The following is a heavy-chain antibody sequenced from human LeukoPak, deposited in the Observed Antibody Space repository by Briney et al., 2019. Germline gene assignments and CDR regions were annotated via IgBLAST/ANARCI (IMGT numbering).Heavy chain of an antibody. J-gene: IGHJ6*02. CDR2: INPNSGNT. CDR1: GYTFTGYY. CDR3: ARGVTVLRFLEWSPYGMDV. D-gene: IGHD3-3*01. Sequence: GASVKVSCKASGYTFTGYYMHWVRQAPGQGLEWMGWINPNSGNTGYAQKFQGRVTMTRNTSISTAYMELSSLRSEDTAVYYCARGVTVLRFLEWSPYGMDVWGQGTTVTVSS. V-gene: IGHV1-8*02.